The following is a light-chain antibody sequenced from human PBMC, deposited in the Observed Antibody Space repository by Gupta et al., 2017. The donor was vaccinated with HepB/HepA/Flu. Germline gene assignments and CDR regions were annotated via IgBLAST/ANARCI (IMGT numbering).Light chain of an antibody. Sequence: QSALTQPASVSGSPGPSITISCTGTSSDVGGYNYVSWYQQHPGKAPKLMIYDVSNRPSGVSTRFSGSKSGNTASLTISGRKEEDAADYYCSSYTNSDTWVFGGGTKLTVL. V-gene: IGLV2-14*03. CDR1: SSDVGGYNY. J-gene: IGLJ3*02. CDR2: DVS. CDR3: SSYTNSDTWV.